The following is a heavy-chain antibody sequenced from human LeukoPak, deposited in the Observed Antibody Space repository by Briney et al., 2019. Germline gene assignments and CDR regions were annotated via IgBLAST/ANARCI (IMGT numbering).Heavy chain of an antibody. Sequence: GASVKVSCKASGYTFTSYDTNWVRQATGQGLEWMGWMNPILGIANYAQKFQGRVTITADKSTSTAYMELSSLRSEDTAVYYCARSLGTGELDYWGQGTLVTVSS. D-gene: IGHD7-27*01. CDR1: GYTFTSYD. CDR3: ARSLGTGELDY. J-gene: IGHJ4*02. V-gene: IGHV1-69*10. CDR2: MNPILGIA.